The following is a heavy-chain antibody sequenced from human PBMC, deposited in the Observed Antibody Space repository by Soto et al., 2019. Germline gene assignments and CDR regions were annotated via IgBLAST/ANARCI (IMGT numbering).Heavy chain of an antibody. J-gene: IGHJ6*02. Sequence: GASVKVSCKASGYTFTSYYMHWVRQAPGQGLEWMGIINPSGGSTSYAQKFQGRVTMTRDTSTSTVYMELSSLRSEDTAVYYCARDKEVTIFGVVIVAYYGMDVWGQGATVTVS. CDR2: INPSGGST. CDR1: GYTFTSYY. CDR3: ARDKEVTIFGVVIVAYYGMDV. V-gene: IGHV1-46*01. D-gene: IGHD3-3*01.